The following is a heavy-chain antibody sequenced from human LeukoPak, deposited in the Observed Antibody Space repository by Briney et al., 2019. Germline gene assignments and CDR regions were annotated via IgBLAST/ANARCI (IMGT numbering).Heavy chain of an antibody. D-gene: IGHD3-22*01. CDR1: GGSINNYY. J-gene: IGHJ3*02. CDR3: ARGGGPYSSGPRDAFDI. V-gene: IGHV4-30-4*08. Sequence: PSETLSLTCSVSGGSINNYYWSWIRQPPGKGLEWIGYIYYSGSTYYNPSLKSRVTISVDTSKNQFSLKLSSVTAADTAVYYCARGGGPYSSGPRDAFDIWGQGTMVTVSS. CDR2: IYYSGST.